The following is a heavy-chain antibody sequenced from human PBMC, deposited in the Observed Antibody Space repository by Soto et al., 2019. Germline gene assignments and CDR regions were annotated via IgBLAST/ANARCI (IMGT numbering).Heavy chain of an antibody. CDR1: GFTFSNAW. Sequence: SGGSLRLSCTASGFTFSNAWMNWVRQAPGKGLEWVGRIKSKTDGGTTDYAAPVKGRFTISRDDSKNTLYLQMNSLKTEDTAVYYCTTENGDYPNPIDYWGQGTLVTVSS. D-gene: IGHD4-17*01. CDR3: TTENGDYPNPIDY. CDR2: IKSKTDGGTT. J-gene: IGHJ4*02. V-gene: IGHV3-15*07.